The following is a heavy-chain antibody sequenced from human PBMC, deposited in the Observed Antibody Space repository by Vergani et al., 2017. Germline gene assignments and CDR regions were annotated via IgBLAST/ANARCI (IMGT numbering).Heavy chain of an antibody. Sequence: QLQLQESGPGLVKPSETLSLTCTVSGGSISSSSYYWGWIRQPPGKGLEWIGSMYYSGSTYYNPSLKSRVTISVDTSKNQFSLKLNSVTAADTAVYYCARVQAKYYYYYYMDVWGKGTTVTVAS. D-gene: IGHD1-26*01. V-gene: IGHV4-39*01. CDR3: ARVQAKYYYYYYMDV. J-gene: IGHJ6*03. CDR2: MYYSGST. CDR1: GGSISSSSYY.